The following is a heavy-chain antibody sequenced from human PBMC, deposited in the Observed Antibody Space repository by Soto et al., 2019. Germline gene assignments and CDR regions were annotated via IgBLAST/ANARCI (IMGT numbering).Heavy chain of an antibody. CDR3: AHRLGDGGYDFWSGHVTEVFDQ. CDR2: IYWDGDK. J-gene: IGHJ4*02. D-gene: IGHD3-3*01. Sequence: QITLKESGPTLVKPTQTLTLTCTFSGFSFTTTGVRVGWIRQPPGKALEWLALIYWDGDKRYSPSLKSRLTITKDTSKHQVVLTMTNMDPVDTATYYCAHRLGDGGYDFWSGHVTEVFDQWGQGPLVTVSS. CDR1: GFSFTTTGVR. V-gene: IGHV2-5*02.